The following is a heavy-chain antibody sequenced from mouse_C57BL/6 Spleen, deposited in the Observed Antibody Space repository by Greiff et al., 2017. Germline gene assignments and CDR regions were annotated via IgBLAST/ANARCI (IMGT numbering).Heavy chain of an antibody. CDR2: IWRGGST. V-gene: IGHV2-2*01. Sequence: VQLQQSGPGLVQPSQSLSITCTVSGFSLTSYGVHWVRQSPGKGLEWLGVIWRGGSTDYNAAFISRLSISKDNSNSQVFFKMHSLQADDTAIYYCARKGSGYYFDYWGQGTTLTVSS. D-gene: IGHD3-2*02. CDR3: ARKGSGYYFDY. J-gene: IGHJ2*01. CDR1: GFSLTSYG.